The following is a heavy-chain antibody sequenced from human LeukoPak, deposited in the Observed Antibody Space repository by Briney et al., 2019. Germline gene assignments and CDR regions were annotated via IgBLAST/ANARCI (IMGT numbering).Heavy chain of an antibody. CDR2: IYSDGSA. CDR1: GFTVSSNY. Sequence: GGSPRLSCAASGFTVSSNYMNWVRQAPGKGLEWVSVIYSDGSAYYADSVKGRFTIFRDNSKNMLYLQMNSLRAEDTAVYYCAKPYYYGSRSYMDYWGQGTLVTVSS. D-gene: IGHD3-10*01. CDR3: AKPYYYGSRSYMDY. J-gene: IGHJ4*02. V-gene: IGHV3-66*04.